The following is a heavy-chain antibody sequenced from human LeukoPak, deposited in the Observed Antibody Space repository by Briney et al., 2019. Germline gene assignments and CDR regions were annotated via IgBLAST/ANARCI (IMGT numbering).Heavy chain of an antibody. CDR3: ASRIVGATSEYFQH. Sequence: SETLSLTCTVSGDSISSGGYYWNWIRQPPGKGLEWIGYIYHSGITNYNPSLKSRVTISIDRSKNQFSLKLSSVSAADTAVYYCASRIVGATSEYFQHWGQGTLVTVSS. CDR1: GDSISSGGYY. V-gene: IGHV4-30-2*01. D-gene: IGHD1-26*01. J-gene: IGHJ1*01. CDR2: IYHSGIT.